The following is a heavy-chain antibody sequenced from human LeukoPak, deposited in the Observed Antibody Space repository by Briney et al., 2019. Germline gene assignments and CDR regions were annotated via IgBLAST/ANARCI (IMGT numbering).Heavy chain of an antibody. V-gene: IGHV3-74*01. J-gene: IGHJ4*02. Sequence: PGGSLRLFCAACGFIFRIHWMHWLRQAPGKGLVWVSRINSDGSSTSYVDSVAGRFTISRDNAKNTLYLQMNSLRAEDTAVYHCASGNYYDSSGPGGYWGQGTLVIVSS. D-gene: IGHD3-22*01. CDR3: ASGNYYDSSGPGGY. CDR2: INSDGSST. CDR1: GFIFRIHW.